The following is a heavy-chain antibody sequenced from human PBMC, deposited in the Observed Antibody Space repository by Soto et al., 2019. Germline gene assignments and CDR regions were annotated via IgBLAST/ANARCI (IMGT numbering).Heavy chain of an antibody. D-gene: IGHD6-6*01. CDR2: IYHSGST. Sequence: PSETLSLTCAVSCVSISSGGYSLRWIRQPPGKGLEWIGYIYHSGSTYYNPSLKSRVTISVDRSKNQFSLKLSSVTAADTAVYYCAGGIAARPLGYWGQGTLVTVSS. V-gene: IGHV4-30-2*01. J-gene: IGHJ4*02. CDR1: CVSISSGGYS. CDR3: AGGIAARPLGY.